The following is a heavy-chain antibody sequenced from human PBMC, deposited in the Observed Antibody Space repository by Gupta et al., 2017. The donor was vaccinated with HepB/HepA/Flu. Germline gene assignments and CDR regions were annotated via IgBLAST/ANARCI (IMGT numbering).Heavy chain of an antibody. Sequence: QVQLQQWGAGLLKPSETLSLTCAVYGGSFSGYSSSWIRQPPGKGLDGIGESNHSGSTNYNPPLKSRVTISVDTSKNQFSLKLSSVTAADTAVYYCARAKGYSYGYKWFDPGGQGTLVTVSS. D-gene: IGHD5-18*01. J-gene: IGHJ5*02. CDR1: GGSFSGYS. CDR3: ARAKGYSYGYKWFDP. CDR2: SNHSGST. V-gene: IGHV4-34*01.